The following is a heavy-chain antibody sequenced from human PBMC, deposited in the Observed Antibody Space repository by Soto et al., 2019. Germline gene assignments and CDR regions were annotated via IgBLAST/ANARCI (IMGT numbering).Heavy chain of an antibody. CDR3: ARDDDYGDNGLDY. CDR2: IGSDGRRD. CDR1: GFTFGRHG. V-gene: IGHV3-33*01. J-gene: IGHJ4*02. D-gene: IGHD4-17*01. Sequence: QVQLVESGGGVVQPGGSLRLSCAASGFTFGRHGMHWVRQAPGKGLEWVAVIGSDGRRDSYADSVKGRFTISRDNGQTTLYLQMNSLRAEDTAVYYCARDDDYGDNGLDYWGPGNLVTVSS.